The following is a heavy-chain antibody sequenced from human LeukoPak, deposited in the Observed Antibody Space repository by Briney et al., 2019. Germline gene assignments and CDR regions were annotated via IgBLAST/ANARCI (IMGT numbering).Heavy chain of an antibody. CDR3: ARDDSSLPDY. CDR2: ISAYNGNT. Sequence: ASVKVSCKASGYTFTGYYMHWVRQAPGQGLEWMGWISAYNGNTNYAQKLQGRVTMTTDTSTSTAYMELRSLRSDDTAAYYCARDDSSLPDYWGQGTLVTVSS. CDR1: GYTFTGYY. D-gene: IGHD3-22*01. J-gene: IGHJ4*02. V-gene: IGHV1-18*04.